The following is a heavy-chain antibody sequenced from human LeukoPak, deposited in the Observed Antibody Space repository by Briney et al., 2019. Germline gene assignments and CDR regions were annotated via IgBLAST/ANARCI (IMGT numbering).Heavy chain of an antibody. CDR3: ARANYGLDY. Sequence: GGSLRLSCVGSGFRVSDYWMSWVRQAPGKGLEWVAMIRQDGSEEWYVDSVKGRFTISKDNAKNSLFLQMNSLRVEDTAVHYCARANYGLDYWGQGTLVTVSS. D-gene: IGHD3-16*01. V-gene: IGHV3-7*01. CDR1: GFRVSDYW. J-gene: IGHJ4*02. CDR2: IRQDGSEE.